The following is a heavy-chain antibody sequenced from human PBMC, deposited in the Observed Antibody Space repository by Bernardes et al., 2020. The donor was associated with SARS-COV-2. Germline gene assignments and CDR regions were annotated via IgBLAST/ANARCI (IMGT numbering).Heavy chain of an antibody. CDR2: IKQDGSEK. Sequence: GGFLRLSCAASGFTFRTYWMTWVRQLPGKGLAWVANIKQDGSEKNYVDSVKGRFTISRDNAKNSLYLQMNSLRAEDTAVYYCARDLYSGYDTFDYWGQGTLVTVSA. V-gene: IGHV3-7*01. D-gene: IGHD5-12*01. J-gene: IGHJ4*02. CDR1: GFTFRTYW. CDR3: ARDLYSGYDTFDY.